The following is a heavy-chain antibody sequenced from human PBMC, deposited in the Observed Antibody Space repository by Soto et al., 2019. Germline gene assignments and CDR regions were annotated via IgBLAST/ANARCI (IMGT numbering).Heavy chain of an antibody. V-gene: IGHV1-69*13. CDR3: ARSGGLDRDFNY. CDR1: GGTFSSDS. D-gene: IGHD2-15*01. Sequence: SVKVACKASGGTFSSDSFSWVRQAPGQGLEWMGGIIPMFDTPIYAQKFQDRVTITADESTSTAYMQLSSLRSGDTAVYYCARSGGLDRDFNYWGQGSLVTVSS. J-gene: IGHJ4*02. CDR2: IIPMFDTP.